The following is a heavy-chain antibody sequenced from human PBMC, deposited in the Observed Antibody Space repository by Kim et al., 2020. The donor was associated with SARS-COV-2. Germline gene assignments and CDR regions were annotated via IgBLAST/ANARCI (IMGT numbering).Heavy chain of an antibody. V-gene: IGHV3-7*03. CDR3: ASFDSAQVPGVF. Sequence: YYVDSVKGRFTMSRDNAKNSLYLEMNSLRPEDTALYYCASFDSAQVPGVFWGQGTLVTVSS. D-gene: IGHD3-10*01. J-gene: IGHJ4*02.